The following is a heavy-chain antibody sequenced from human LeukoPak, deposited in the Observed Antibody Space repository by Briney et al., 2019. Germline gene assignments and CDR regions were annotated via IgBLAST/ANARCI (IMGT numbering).Heavy chain of an antibody. CDR2: IYSDGST. J-gene: IGHJ3*02. Sequence: GGSLRLSCAASGFTVSTKYMSWVRQAPGKGLEWVSLIYSDGSTYYADSVKGRITISRDNSKNTLYLQMNGLRAEDTAVYYCASYYLEWLFGWAFDIWGQGTMVTVFS. V-gene: IGHV3-66*02. CDR3: ASYYLEWLFGWAFDI. CDR1: GFTVSTKY. D-gene: IGHD3-3*01.